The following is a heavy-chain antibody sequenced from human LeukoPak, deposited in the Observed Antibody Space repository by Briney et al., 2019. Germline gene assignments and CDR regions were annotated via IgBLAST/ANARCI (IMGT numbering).Heavy chain of an antibody. J-gene: IGHJ4*02. Sequence: GGSLRLSCAASGFTFDDYAMHWVRQAPGKGLEWVSGISWNSGSIGYADSVKGRFTISRDNAKNSLYLQMNSLRAEDMALYYCARESVSMVRGVNAYYFDYWGQGTLVTVSS. CDR2: ISWNSGSI. CDR1: GFTFDDYA. CDR3: ARESVSMVRGVNAYYFDY. V-gene: IGHV3-9*03. D-gene: IGHD3-10*01.